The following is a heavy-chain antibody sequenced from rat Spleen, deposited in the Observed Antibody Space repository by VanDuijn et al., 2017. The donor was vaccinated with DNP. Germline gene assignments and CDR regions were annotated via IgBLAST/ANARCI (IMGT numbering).Heavy chain of an antibody. CDR1: GFTFSDYY. CDR2: ISYNGGTP. V-gene: IGHV5-7*01. J-gene: IGHJ4*01. Sequence: EVLLVESDGGLVQPGRSLKLSCAVSGFTFSDYYMAWVRQAPAKGLEWVATISYNGGTPYYRDSVKGRFTISRDNAQSTLYLQMDSLRSEDTATYCCARHRTISPYYYDMDAWGQGASVTVSS. CDR3: ARHRTISPYYYDMDA.